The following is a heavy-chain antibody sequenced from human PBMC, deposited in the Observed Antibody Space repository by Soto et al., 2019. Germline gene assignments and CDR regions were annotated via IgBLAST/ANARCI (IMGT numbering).Heavy chain of an antibody. V-gene: IGHV5-10-1*01. Sequence: GESLKISCKVSGYNFRSYWITWVRQMPGKGLEWMGWIDPTDSHTAYSPSFQGHVTISVDKSTSTAYVQWGSLKASDTAMYYCARSSVGDCTSTSCQTYTWFDPWGQGTLVTVSS. CDR3: ARSSVGDCTSTSCQTYTWFDP. J-gene: IGHJ5*02. CDR2: IDPTDSHT. CDR1: GYNFRSYW. D-gene: IGHD2-2*01.